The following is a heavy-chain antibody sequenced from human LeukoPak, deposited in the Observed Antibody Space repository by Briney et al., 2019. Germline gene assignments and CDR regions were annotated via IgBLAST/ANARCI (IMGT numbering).Heavy chain of an antibody. CDR1: GFTFSSYE. D-gene: IGHD3-22*01. CDR3: ASYDSSGYYYRYYYYYYMDV. Sequence: PGGSLRLSCAASGFTFSSYEMNWVRQAPGKGLEWVSYISSSGSTIYYADSVKGRFTISRDNAKNSLYLQMNSLRAEDTAVYYCASYDSSGYYYRYYYYYYMDVWGKGTTVTVSS. V-gene: IGHV3-48*03. CDR2: ISSSGSTI. J-gene: IGHJ6*03.